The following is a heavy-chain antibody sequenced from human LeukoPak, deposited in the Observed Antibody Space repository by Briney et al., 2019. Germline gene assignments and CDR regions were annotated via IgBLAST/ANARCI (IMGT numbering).Heavy chain of an antibody. V-gene: IGHV4-39*01. CDR3: ARLLGTHINYFDP. CDR2: IYYSGST. CDR1: GGSISSYY. Sequence: SETLSLTCTVSGGSISSYYWGWIRQPPGKGLEWIGSIYYSGSTYYNPSLKSRVTISVGTSKNQFSLKLSSVTAADTAVYYCARLLGTHINYFDPWGQGTLVTVSS. D-gene: IGHD2-21*01. J-gene: IGHJ5*02.